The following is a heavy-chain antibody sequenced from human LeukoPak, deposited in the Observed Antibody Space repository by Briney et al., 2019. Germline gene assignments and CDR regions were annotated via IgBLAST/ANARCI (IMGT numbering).Heavy chain of an antibody. J-gene: IGHJ4*02. D-gene: IGHD2-2*01. Sequence: GGSLGLSCAASGFTFSSYAMSWVRQAPGKGLEWVSAISGSGGSTYYADSVKGRFTISRDNSKNTLYLQMNSLRAEDTAVYYCAKSRIPAAFFYYFDYWGQGTLVTVSS. V-gene: IGHV3-23*01. CDR3: AKSRIPAAFFYYFDY. CDR2: ISGSGGST. CDR1: GFTFSSYA.